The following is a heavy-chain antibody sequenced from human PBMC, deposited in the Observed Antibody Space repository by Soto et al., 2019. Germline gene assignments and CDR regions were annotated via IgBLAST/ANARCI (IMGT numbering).Heavy chain of an antibody. D-gene: IGHD6-13*01. J-gene: IGHJ5*02. CDR1: GGSFSSGDW. CDR3: AGRTPIAPT. Sequence: QVQLQESGPGLVEPTGTLSLTCGVSGGSFSSGDWWTWVRQPPGKGLEWIGEIFHAGGTSYNSSLRSRITTSLDKTKNQLSLRLTSVTAADTAIFSCAGRTPIAPTWGRGTLVIVSS. CDR2: IFHAGGT. V-gene: IGHV4-4*01.